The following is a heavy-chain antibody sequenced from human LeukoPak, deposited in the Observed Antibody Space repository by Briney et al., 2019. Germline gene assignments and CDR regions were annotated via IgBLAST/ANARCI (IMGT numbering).Heavy chain of an antibody. CDR2: ISSSSSYI. V-gene: IGHV3-21*04. CDR3: ARDGWPSSGSYLLY. CDR1: GFTFSSYS. Sequence: GGSLRLSCAASGFTFSSYSMNWVRQAPGKGLEWVSSISSSSSYIYYADSVKGRFTISRDNAKNSLYLQMNSLRAEDTAVYYCARDGWPSSGSYLLYWGQGTLVTVSS. D-gene: IGHD3-10*01. J-gene: IGHJ4*02.